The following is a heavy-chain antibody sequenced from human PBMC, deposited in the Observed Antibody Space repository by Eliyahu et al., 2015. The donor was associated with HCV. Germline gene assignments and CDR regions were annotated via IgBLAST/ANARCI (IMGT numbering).Heavy chain of an antibody. D-gene: IGHD6-19*01. Sequence: QVQLQESGPGLVKPSETLSLTCTVSGGSITTYYWSWIRQPPGKGLEWIGYIHYSGXPNYNPSLKSRVTMSLDTSKNQFSLSLTSVTAADTAVYYCASGGGGIAVAGTGGWFDPWGQGTLVTVSS. CDR2: IHYSGXP. CDR1: GGSITTYY. CDR3: ASGGGGIAVAGTGGWFDP. J-gene: IGHJ5*02. V-gene: IGHV4-59*01.